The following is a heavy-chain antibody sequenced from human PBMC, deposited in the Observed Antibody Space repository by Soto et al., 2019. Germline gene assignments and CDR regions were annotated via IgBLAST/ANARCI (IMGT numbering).Heavy chain of an antibody. D-gene: IGHD1-7*01. Sequence: QVQQLESGPGLVKPWDTLSLTCTVSGAYVSDFSWSWIRQPAGKGLEWIGRITVNGITQYTPSFRRRVTMSMDTSRNQFSLNLPSATAADTALYYCARESGENWTYEAHWGQGTLVTVSS. J-gene: IGHJ1*01. CDR3: ARESGENWTYEAH. V-gene: IGHV4-4*07. CDR1: GAYVSDFS. CDR2: ITVNGIT.